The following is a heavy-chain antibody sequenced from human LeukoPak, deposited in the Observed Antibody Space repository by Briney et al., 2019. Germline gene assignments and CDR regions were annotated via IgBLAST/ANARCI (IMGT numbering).Heavy chain of an antibody. CDR3: ARHSFRYSSSWYVYYFDY. V-gene: IGHV4-59*08. J-gene: IGHJ4*02. CDR1: GGPISSYY. CDR2: IYYSGST. Sequence: SETLSLTCTVSGGPISSYYWSWIRQPPGKGLEWIGYIYYSGSTNYNPSLKSRVTISVDTSKNQFSLKLSSVTAADTAVYYCARHSFRYSSSWYVYYFDYWGQGTLVTVAS. D-gene: IGHD6-13*01.